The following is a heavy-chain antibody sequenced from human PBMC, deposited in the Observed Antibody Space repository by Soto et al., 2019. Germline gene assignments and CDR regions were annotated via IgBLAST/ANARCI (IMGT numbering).Heavy chain of an antibody. V-gene: IGHV2-5*02. J-gene: IGHJ4*02. CDR2: IYWDDDK. CDR3: AHTMASRIFDY. CDR1: GFSLITSGVG. Sequence: QITLKEAGPTLVKPTQTLTLTCSFSGFSLITSGVGVGWIRQPPGKAMEWLALIYWDDDKGYSTSLKSRLTITKGTSKNQVVLTMTNMDPADTATYYCAHTMASRIFDYWGQGILVTVSS.